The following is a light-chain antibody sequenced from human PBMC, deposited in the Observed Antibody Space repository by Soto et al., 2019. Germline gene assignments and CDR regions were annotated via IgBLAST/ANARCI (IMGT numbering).Light chain of an antibody. CDR3: QQNYSTPPT. CDR1: QSISSY. CDR2: AAS. J-gene: IGKJ4*01. Sequence: DIQMTQSPSSLSASVGDRVTITCRASQSISSYLNWYQQKPGKAPKLLIYAASSLQSGVPSRFSGSGSGTDYTLTISSLQPEDFATYYCQQNYSTPPTFSRGTKVEIK. V-gene: IGKV1-39*01.